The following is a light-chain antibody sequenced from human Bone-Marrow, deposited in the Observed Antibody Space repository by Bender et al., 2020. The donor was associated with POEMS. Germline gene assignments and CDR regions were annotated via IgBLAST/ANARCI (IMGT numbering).Light chain of an antibody. J-gene: IGLJ2*01. CDR2: EVT. Sequence: QSALTQPASVSGSPGQSITISCTGTSSDVGGYNYVSWYQQHPAKAPKLIVYEVTRRPAGVPDRFSASKSGNTASLTVSGLQSEDEAEYFCSSFADKSVIFGGGTRLTVL. CDR1: SSDVGGYNY. V-gene: IGLV2-8*01. CDR3: SSFADKSVI.